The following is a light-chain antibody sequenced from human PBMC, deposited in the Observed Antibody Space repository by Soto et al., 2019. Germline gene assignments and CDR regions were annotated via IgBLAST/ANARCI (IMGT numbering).Light chain of an antibody. Sequence: DIVLTQSPGTLSLSPGERATLSCRASQSVSSNNLAWLRQKPGQAPRLLIYGASSRATDIPDRFSGSGSGTDFTLTISRLEPEDFAVYYCQQYGGSPWSFGPGTKVDIX. CDR3: QQYGGSPWS. CDR2: GAS. J-gene: IGKJ1*01. V-gene: IGKV3-20*01. CDR1: QSVSSNN.